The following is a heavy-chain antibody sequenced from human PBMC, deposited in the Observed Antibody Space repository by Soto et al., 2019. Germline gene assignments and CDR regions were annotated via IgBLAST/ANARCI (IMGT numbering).Heavy chain of an antibody. CDR2: IYYSGST. Sequence: QLQLQESGPGLVKPSETLSLTCTVSGGSISSSSFHWGWIRQPPGKGLEWIGSIYYSGSTYYSPSAKSRVTIAVDTSTNQSSLKLSSVTAADTAVYYCARRERAAGTDWWFGPWGQGTLVTVSS. CDR3: ARRERAAGTDWWFGP. CDR1: GGSISSSSFH. J-gene: IGHJ5*02. V-gene: IGHV4-39*01. D-gene: IGHD6-13*01.